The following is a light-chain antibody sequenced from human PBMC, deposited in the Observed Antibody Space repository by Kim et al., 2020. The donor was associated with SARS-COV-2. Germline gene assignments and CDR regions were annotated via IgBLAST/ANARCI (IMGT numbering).Light chain of an antibody. CDR2: GAS. Sequence: DIQMTQSPSAMSASVGDRVNITCRASQDISNYLAWFQQKPGKVPKRLIYGASSLQSGVPLRFSGSGSGTEFTLTISTLQPEDFATYYCLQHNSYPLTFGGGTKVDIK. J-gene: IGKJ4*01. V-gene: IGKV1-17*03. CDR3: LQHNSYPLT. CDR1: QDISNY.